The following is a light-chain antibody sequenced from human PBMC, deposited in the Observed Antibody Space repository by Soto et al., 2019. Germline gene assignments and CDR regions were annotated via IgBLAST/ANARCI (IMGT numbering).Light chain of an antibody. CDR1: QTISSW. Sequence: DIQMTQTHSTLSASVGDRVTITCRASQTISSWLAWYQQKPGKAPKLLIYKASTLKSGVPSRFSGSGSGTEFTLTISSLQPDDFATYYCQHYNSYSGAFGQGTKVDIK. V-gene: IGKV1-5*03. CDR2: KAS. J-gene: IGKJ1*01. CDR3: QHYNSYSGA.